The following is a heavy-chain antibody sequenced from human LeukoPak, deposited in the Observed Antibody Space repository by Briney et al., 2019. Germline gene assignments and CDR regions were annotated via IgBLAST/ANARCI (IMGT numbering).Heavy chain of an antibody. V-gene: IGHV1-8*01. J-gene: IGHJ4*02. CDR2: MNPNSGNT. CDR1: GYTFTSYD. Sequence: ASVKVSCKASGYTFTSYDINWVRQATGRGLEWMGWMNPNSGNTSYAQKFQGRVTMTRDTSTSTVYMELSSLRSEDAAVYFCASSNPLAVAGTMDYWGQGTLVTVSS. D-gene: IGHD6-19*01. CDR3: ASSNPLAVAGTMDY.